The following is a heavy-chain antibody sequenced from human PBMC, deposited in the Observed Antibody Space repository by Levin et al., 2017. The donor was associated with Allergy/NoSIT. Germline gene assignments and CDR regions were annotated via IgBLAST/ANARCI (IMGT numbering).Heavy chain of an antibody. CDR2: IYSGGST. CDR1: GFTVSSNY. D-gene: IGHD1/OR15-1a*01. V-gene: IGHV3-66*02. Sequence: GGSLRLSCAASGFTVSSNYMSWVRQAPGKGLEWVSVIYSGGSTYYADSVKGRFTISRDNSKNTLYLQMNSLRAEDTAVYYCASAPRRTMRYFDLWGRGTLVTVSS. CDR3: ASAPRRTMRYFDL. J-gene: IGHJ2*01.